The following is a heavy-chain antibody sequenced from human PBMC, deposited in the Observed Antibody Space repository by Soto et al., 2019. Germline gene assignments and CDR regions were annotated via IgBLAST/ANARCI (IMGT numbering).Heavy chain of an antibody. CDR2: INGYTGNT. Sequence: QVQLVQSGAEVKQPGASVKVSCEASGYTFTTYGISWVRQASGQGLAWMGWINGYTGNTKYAQRCPGRVTMTRDTSTSTAYMEVRSLRSDDPAVYYCARDDIATRPQYYYGMDVWGQGTTVTVSS. CDR1: GYTFTTYG. CDR3: ARDDIATRPQYYYGMDV. D-gene: IGHD6-6*01. V-gene: IGHV1-18*04. J-gene: IGHJ6*02.